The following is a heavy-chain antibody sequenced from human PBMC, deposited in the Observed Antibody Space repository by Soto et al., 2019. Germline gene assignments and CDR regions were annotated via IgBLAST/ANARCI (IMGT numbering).Heavy chain of an antibody. J-gene: IGHJ3*01. Sequence: SVRVSCKASGFTFTSSAVQWVRQARGQRLEWIGWIVVGSGNTNYAQKFQEGVTITRDMSTSTAYMELSSLRSEDTAVYYCAVPGIAVAGTGAYAFDVWGQGTMVT. CDR1: GFTFTSSA. CDR3: AVPGIAVAGTGAYAFDV. V-gene: IGHV1-58*01. CDR2: IVVGSGNT. D-gene: IGHD6-19*01.